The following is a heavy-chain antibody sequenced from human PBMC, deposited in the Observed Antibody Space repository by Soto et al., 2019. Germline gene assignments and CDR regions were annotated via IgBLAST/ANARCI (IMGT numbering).Heavy chain of an antibody. Sequence: ASVKVSCKASGYSFTNYGIQWVRQAPGQRLEWMGWINAGNGNTKYSQKFQGRVTITRDTSASTAYMELSSLRSEDTAVYYCARDKGGWPEIWGQGTLVTVSS. CDR3: ARDKGGWPEI. D-gene: IGHD6-19*01. CDR2: INAGNGNT. V-gene: IGHV1-3*01. J-gene: IGHJ4*02. CDR1: GYSFTNYG.